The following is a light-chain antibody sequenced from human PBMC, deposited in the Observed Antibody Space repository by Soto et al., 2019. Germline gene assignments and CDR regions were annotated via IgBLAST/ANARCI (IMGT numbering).Light chain of an antibody. CDR1: QSVSSN. CDR3: QQYNNWPQT. CDR2: GAS. J-gene: IGKJ2*01. Sequence: EIVMTQSPATLSASPGERATLSCWASQSVSSNLAWYQQKPGQAPRLLIYGASTRATGIPARFSGSGSGTEFTLTISSLQSEDFAVYYCQQYNNWPQTFGQGTKLEIK. V-gene: IGKV3-15*01.